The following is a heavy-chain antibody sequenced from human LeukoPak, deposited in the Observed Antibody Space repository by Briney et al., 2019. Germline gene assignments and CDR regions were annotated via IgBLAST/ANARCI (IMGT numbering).Heavy chain of an antibody. CDR2: IIPIFGTA. D-gene: IGHD6-19*01. V-gene: IGHV1-69*13. CDR3: AREGSGWNYDAFDI. CDR1: GGTFSSYA. J-gene: IGHJ3*02. Sequence: WASVKVSCKASGGTFSSYAISWVRQAPGQGLEWMGGIIPIFGTANYAQKFQGRVTITADESTSTAYMELSSLGSEDTAVYYCAREGSGWNYDAFDIWGQGTMVTVSS.